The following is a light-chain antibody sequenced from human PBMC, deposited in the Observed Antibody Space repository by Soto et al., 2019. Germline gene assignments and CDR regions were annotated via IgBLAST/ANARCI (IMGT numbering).Light chain of an antibody. CDR3: QQYDTSPPLYT. CDR2: GAS. Sequence: EILLTQSPGTLSLSPGERATLSCRASQSVDSVYLTWYQQKPGHAPRLLIYGASTRAAGVPSRFSGSGSGTDFTLTISRLEPEEFAVYYCQQYDTSPPLYTFGQGTKLEVK. J-gene: IGKJ2*01. V-gene: IGKV3-20*01. CDR1: QSVDSVY.